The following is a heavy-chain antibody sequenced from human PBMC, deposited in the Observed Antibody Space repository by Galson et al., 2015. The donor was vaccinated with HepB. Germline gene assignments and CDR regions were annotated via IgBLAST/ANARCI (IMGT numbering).Heavy chain of an antibody. V-gene: IGHV4-39*01. CDR1: GASTSSNTYY. Sequence: TLSLTCAVSGASTSSNTYYWSWIRQPPGRGLEWIGSIYYTGTTYYNPSLKSRVTISLDTSKNHFSLKLRSVTAADTAVYYCARHVGESGSYGMDVWGQGTTVTVSS. J-gene: IGHJ6*02. CDR3: ARHVGESGSYGMDV. D-gene: IGHD2-15*01. CDR2: IYYTGTT.